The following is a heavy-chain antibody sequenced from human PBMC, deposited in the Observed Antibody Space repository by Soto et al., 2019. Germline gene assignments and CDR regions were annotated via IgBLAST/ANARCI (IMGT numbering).Heavy chain of an antibody. J-gene: IGHJ4*02. D-gene: IGHD6-6*01. CDR1: GFTFSSYA. V-gene: IGHV3-23*01. CDR2: MRTSGDST. CDR3: ATRPSFDY. Sequence: EVQLLESGGGLVQPGGSLRLSCAVSGFTFSSYAMSWVRQAPGKGLEWVSTMRTSGDSTHYADSVKGRFTISRDKSKNTLYLQMNSLRAEDTAVYYCATRPSFDYWGQGSLVTVSS.